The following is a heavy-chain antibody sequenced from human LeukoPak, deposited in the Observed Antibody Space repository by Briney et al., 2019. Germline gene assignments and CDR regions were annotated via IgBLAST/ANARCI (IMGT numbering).Heavy chain of an antibody. CDR3: ASGSGSYYYY. V-gene: IGHV3-21*01. D-gene: IGHD1-26*01. Sequence: GGSLRLSCAASGFTFSSYSMNWVRQAPGKGLEWISSISSSSSYIYYADSVKGRFTISRDNAKNSLYLQMNSLRAEDTAVYYCASGSGSYYYYWGQGALVTVSS. CDR1: GFTFSSYS. CDR2: ISSSSSYI. J-gene: IGHJ4*02.